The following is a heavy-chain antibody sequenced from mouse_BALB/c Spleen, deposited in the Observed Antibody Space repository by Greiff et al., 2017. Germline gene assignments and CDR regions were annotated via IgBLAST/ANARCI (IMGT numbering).Heavy chain of an antibody. CDR1: GYTFTDYE. Sequence: QVQLKQSGAELVRPGASVTLSCKASGYTFTDYEMHWVKQTPVHGLEWIGAIDPETGGTAYNQKFKGKATLTADKSSSTAYMELRSLTSEDSAVYYCTRGKIYYYGSSYEYYAMDDWGQGTSVTVSS. CDR2: IDPETGGT. J-gene: IGHJ4*01. CDR3: TRGKIYYYGSSYEYYAMDD. V-gene: IGHV1-15*01. D-gene: IGHD1-1*01.